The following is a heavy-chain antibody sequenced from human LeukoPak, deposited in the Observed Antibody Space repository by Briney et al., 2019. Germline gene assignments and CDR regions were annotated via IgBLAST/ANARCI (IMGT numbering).Heavy chain of an antibody. V-gene: IGHV3-33*08. J-gene: IGHJ4*02. D-gene: IGHD4-23*01. CDR2: IFYDGSNK. CDR1: GFTFSDYN. Sequence: GRSLRLSCAASGFTFSDYNMNWLRQAPGKGLEWVAVIFYDGSNKYYADSVKGRFTVSRDNSKNTLYLQMNSLRAEDTAVYYCARAEDGGNFPFDYWGQGTLVTVSS. CDR3: ARAEDGGNFPFDY.